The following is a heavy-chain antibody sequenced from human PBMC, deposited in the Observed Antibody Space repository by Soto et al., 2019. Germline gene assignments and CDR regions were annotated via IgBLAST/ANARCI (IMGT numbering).Heavy chain of an antibody. Sequence: PSETLSLTCTVSGGSISSSSYCWGWIRQPPGKGLEWIGSIYYSGSTHYNPSLKSRVTISVDTSKNQFSLKLSSVTAADTAVYYCARGGNYDFWSGVPWFDPWGQGTLVTVSS. CDR2: IYYSGST. V-gene: IGHV4-39*07. D-gene: IGHD3-3*01. J-gene: IGHJ5*02. CDR3: ARGGNYDFWSGVPWFDP. CDR1: GGSISSSSYC.